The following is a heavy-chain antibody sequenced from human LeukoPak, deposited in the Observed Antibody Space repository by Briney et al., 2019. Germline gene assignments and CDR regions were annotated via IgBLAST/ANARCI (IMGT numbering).Heavy chain of an antibody. Sequence: PETLSLTCTVSGGSISSYYWSWIRQPPGKGLEWIGYIYYSGSTNYNPSLKSRVTISVDTSKNQFSLKLSSVTAADTAVYYCASISPGYSSGWYFDYWGQGTLVTVSS. CDR2: IYYSGST. CDR1: GGSISSYY. CDR3: ASISPGYSSGWYFDY. D-gene: IGHD6-19*01. J-gene: IGHJ4*02. V-gene: IGHV4-59*01.